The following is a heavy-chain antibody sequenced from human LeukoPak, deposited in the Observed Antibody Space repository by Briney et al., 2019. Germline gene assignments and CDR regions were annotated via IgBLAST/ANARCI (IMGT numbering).Heavy chain of an antibody. CDR1: GYIFSSYG. J-gene: IGHJ4*02. D-gene: IGHD3-22*01. CDR3: ARKTDYYHSSGYYGGDYFDH. Sequence: ASVKVSCKASGYIFSSYGISWVRQAPGQGLEWMGWTSVYKGNRNYAQKFQGRITMTTDTSTSTAYMELRSLNSDDTAVYYCARKTDYYHSSGYYGGDYFDHWGQGTLVSVSS. V-gene: IGHV1-18*01. CDR2: TSVYKGNR.